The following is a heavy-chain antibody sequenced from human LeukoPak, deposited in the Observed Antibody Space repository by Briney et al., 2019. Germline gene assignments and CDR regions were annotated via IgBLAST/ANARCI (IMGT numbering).Heavy chain of an antibody. Sequence: GGSLRLSCAASGFTFSSYAMHWVRQAPGKGLEWVAVISYDGSNKYYADSVKGRFTISRDNAKNSLYLQMNSLRAEDTAIYYCMRVGYIDEGIDYWGQGTLVTVSS. J-gene: IGHJ4*02. CDR3: MRVGYIDEGIDY. V-gene: IGHV3-30-3*01. CDR1: GFTFSSYA. CDR2: ISYDGSNK. D-gene: IGHD5-24*01.